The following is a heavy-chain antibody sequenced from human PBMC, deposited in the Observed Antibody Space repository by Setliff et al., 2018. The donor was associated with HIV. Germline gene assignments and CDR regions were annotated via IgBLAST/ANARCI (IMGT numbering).Heavy chain of an antibody. CDR2: IYTSGST. Sequence: SETLSLTCTVSGGSISSYYWSWIRQPAGKGLEWIGRIYTSGSTNYNPSLKSRVTMSVDTSKNQFSLKLSSLTAADTAVYYCAREYSSSWATRYYYYMDVWGKGTTVTVSS. D-gene: IGHD6-13*01. J-gene: IGHJ6*03. V-gene: IGHV4-4*07. CDR3: AREYSSSWATRYYYYMDV. CDR1: GGSISSYY.